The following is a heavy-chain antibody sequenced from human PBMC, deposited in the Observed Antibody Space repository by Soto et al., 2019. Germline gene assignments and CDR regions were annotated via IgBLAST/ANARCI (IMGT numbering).Heavy chain of an antibody. J-gene: IGHJ6*02. V-gene: IGHV4-59*01. D-gene: IGHD3-10*01. CDR1: GGSISSYY. Sequence: SKTLSLTCTVSGGSISSYYWSWIRQPPGKGLEWIGYIYYSGSTNYNPSLKSRVTKSVDTSKNQFSLKLSSVTAADTAVYYCARDGPLYYGSGSYYRNYYYGMDVWGQGTTVTVYS. CDR2: IYYSGST. CDR3: ARDGPLYYGSGSYYRNYYYGMDV.